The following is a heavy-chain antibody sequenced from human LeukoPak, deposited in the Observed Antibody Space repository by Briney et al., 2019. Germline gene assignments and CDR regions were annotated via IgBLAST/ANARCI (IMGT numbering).Heavy chain of an antibody. CDR1: GFTFSDYG. CDR2: MYLSGTT. J-gene: IGHJ4*02. Sequence: GSLRLSCAASGFTFSDYGMHWVRQPPGKGLEWVGEMYLSGTTTYNPSLRGRVTISIDKSKNQLSLKLSSVTAADTAVYYCAGLEGRYSTGLYYYFDYWGQGTLVTVSS. D-gene: IGHD6-19*01. CDR3: AGLEGRYSTGLYYYFDY. V-gene: IGHV4-34*08.